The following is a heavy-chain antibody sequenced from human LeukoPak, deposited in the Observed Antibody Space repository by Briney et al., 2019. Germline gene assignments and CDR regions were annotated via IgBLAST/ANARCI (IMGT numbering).Heavy chain of an antibody. V-gene: IGHV3-33*01. J-gene: IGHJ3*02. Sequence: GGSLRLSCAASGFIFSAYGMPWVRQAPGKGLEWLAVIWYDGSSKYYSDSVKGRFTISRDNYKNTLYMQMNNLRVEDTAVYFCARDNRYTGNYLDAFDIWGQGTLVTVSS. D-gene: IGHD3-16*02. CDR3: ARDNRYTGNYLDAFDI. CDR1: GFIFSAYG. CDR2: IWYDGSSK.